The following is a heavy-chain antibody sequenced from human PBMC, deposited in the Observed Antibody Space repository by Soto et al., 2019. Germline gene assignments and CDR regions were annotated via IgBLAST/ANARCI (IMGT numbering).Heavy chain of an antibody. CDR3: ARAPSGPTYYYFDY. Sequence: QVQLQESGPGLVKPSQTLSLTCTVSGGSISSGGYYWSWIRQHPGKGLEWIGYIYYSGSTYYNPPLKSRVTISVDTSKDQFSLKLSSVTAADTAVYYCARAPSGPTYYYFDYWGQGTLVTVSS. CDR2: IYYSGST. J-gene: IGHJ4*02. D-gene: IGHD2-15*01. CDR1: GGSISSGGYY. V-gene: IGHV4-31*03.